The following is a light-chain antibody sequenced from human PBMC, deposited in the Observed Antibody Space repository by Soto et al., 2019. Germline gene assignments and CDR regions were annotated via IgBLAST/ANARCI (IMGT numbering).Light chain of an antibody. CDR3: CSYAGGSNYV. J-gene: IGLJ1*01. CDR2: EDS. CDR1: SSDVGNYNL. V-gene: IGLV2-23*01. Sequence: QSALTQPASVSGSPGQSITISCTGTSSDVGNYNLVSWYQQHPGKAPKLMIYEDSKRPSGVSNRFSGSKSGNAASLTISGLQAEDEADYYCCSYAGGSNYVFGTGTKVTV.